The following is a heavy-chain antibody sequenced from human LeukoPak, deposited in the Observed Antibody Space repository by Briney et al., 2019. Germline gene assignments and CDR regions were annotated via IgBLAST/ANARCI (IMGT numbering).Heavy chain of an antibody. D-gene: IGHD1-26*01. Sequence: SETLSLTCTVSGGSISSNKYYWGWIRQPPGKGLEWIVSIYYSGSTYYNPTLKSRVTIFVDTSKNQFSLKLSSVTAADTAVYYCATPYSGGYQGLDIWGQGTMVTVSS. CDR2: IYYSGST. J-gene: IGHJ3*02. CDR1: GGSISSNKYY. V-gene: IGHV4-39*01. CDR3: ATPYSGGYQGLDI.